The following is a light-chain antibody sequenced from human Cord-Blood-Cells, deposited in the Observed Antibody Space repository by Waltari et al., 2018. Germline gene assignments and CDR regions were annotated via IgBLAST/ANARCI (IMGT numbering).Light chain of an antibody. CDR2: DVS. V-gene: IGLV2-11*01. CDR1: SSDVGGYNY. Sequence: VSGSPGQSVTISCTGTSSDVGGYNYVSWYQQHPGKAPKLMIYDVSKRPSGVPDRFSGSKSGNTASLTISGLQAEDEADYYCCSYAGSFVVFGGGTKLTVL. CDR3: CSYAGSFVV. J-gene: IGLJ2*01.